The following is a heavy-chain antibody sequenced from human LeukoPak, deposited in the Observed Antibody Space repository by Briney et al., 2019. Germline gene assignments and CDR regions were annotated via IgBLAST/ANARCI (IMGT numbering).Heavy chain of an antibody. Sequence: SSQTLSLTCTVSGGSISSGGYYWSWIRQPPGKGLEWIGYIYHSGSTYYNPSLKSRVTISVDTSKNQFSLKLSSVTAADTAVYYCARDKAGGEGLDYWGQGTLVTVSS. J-gene: IGHJ4*02. V-gene: IGHV4-30-2*01. CDR3: ARDKAGGEGLDY. CDR1: GGSISSGGYY. CDR2: IYHSGST. D-gene: IGHD3-10*01.